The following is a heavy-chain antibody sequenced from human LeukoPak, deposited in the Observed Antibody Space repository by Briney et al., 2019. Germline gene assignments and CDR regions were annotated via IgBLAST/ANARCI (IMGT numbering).Heavy chain of an antibody. Sequence: NPSETLSLTCAVYGGSFSGYYWSWIRQPPGKGLEWIGEINHSGSTNYNPSLKSRVTISVDTSKNQFSLKLSSVTAADTAVYYCARFGWNMGYWGQGTWSPSPQ. CDR2: INHSGST. CDR3: ARFGWNMGY. J-gene: IGHJ4*02. CDR1: GGSFSGYY. V-gene: IGHV4-34*01. D-gene: IGHD1/OR15-1a*01.